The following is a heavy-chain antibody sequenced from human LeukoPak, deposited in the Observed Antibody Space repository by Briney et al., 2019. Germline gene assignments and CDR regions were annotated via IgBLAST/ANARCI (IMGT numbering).Heavy chain of an antibody. V-gene: IGHV3-7*02. Sequence: GGSLRLSCAASGFTFGSYWMSWVRQAPGKGLEWVANIKQDGSEKYYVDSVKGRFTISRDNAKNSLFMQMNSLRADDTAVYHCMMSLTAHYYFGLDVWGQGTTVTVSS. CDR2: IKQDGSEK. D-gene: IGHD2-21*02. CDR1: GFTFGSYW. CDR3: MMSLTAHYYFGLDV. J-gene: IGHJ6*02.